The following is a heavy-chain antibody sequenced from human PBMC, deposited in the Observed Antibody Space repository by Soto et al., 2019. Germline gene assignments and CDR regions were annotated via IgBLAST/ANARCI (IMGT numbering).Heavy chain of an antibody. V-gene: IGHV3-64*02. CDR1: GFTFSSYA. D-gene: IGHD3-22*01. J-gene: IGHJ4*02. CDR3: ARDSGSPLWYYFDY. Sequence: PGGSLRLSCAASGFTFSSYAMHWVRQAPGKGLEYVSAISSNGGSTYYADSVKGRFTISRDNSKNTLYLQMGSLRAEDMAVYYCARDSGSPLWYYFDYWGQGTLVTVSS. CDR2: ISSNGGST.